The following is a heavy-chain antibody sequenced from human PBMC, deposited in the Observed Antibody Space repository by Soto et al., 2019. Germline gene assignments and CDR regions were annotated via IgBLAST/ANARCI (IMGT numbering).Heavy chain of an antibody. V-gene: IGHV1-69*01. Sequence: QVQLVQSGAEVKKPGSSVKVSCKASGGTFSSYAISWVRQAPGQGLEWMGGIIPIYGTANYAQKFQGRVTITADESTSTAYMELSSLRSEDTAVYYCAKTKEISTSYYDFWSGYRTYYYYYGMDVWGQGTTVTVSS. CDR3: AKTKEISTSYYDFWSGYRTYYYYYGMDV. J-gene: IGHJ6*02. D-gene: IGHD3-3*01. CDR1: GGTFSSYA. CDR2: IIPIYGTA.